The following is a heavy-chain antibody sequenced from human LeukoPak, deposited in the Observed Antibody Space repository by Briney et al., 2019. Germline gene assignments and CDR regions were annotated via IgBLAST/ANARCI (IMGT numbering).Heavy chain of an antibody. CDR1: GGSIFSSY. J-gene: IGHJ2*01. CDR2: IYSTGIT. V-gene: IGHV4-59*08. Sequence: SSETLSLTCTVSGGSIFSSYWNWIRQPPGRGLEWIGYIYSTGITSYNPSLKSRGTISIATSKNQFSLIRNSVTAADTAFYYCARRAYFDTSGYSPAAGYFDLWGRGTLVTVSS. D-gene: IGHD3-22*01. CDR3: ARRAYFDTSGYSPAAGYFDL.